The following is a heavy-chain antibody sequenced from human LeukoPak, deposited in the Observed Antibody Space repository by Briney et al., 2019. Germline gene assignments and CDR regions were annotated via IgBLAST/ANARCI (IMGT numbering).Heavy chain of an antibody. Sequence: SGGSLRLSCAASGFAFSSFGMHWVRQAPGKGLEWVAVIASDGGNKYYADSVKGRFTISRDDSRNTVYLQLNNLRVEDTAIYYCAKANWVSNADAVWWGQGTQVTVSS. CDR1: GFAFSSFG. V-gene: IGHV3-30*18. CDR3: AKANWVSNADAVW. CDR2: IASDGGNK. J-gene: IGHJ4*02. D-gene: IGHD1-1*01.